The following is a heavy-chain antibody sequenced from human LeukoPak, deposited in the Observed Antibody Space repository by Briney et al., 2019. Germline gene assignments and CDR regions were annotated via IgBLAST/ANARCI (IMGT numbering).Heavy chain of an antibody. CDR1: GGTFSSYA. D-gene: IGHD5-24*01. Sequence: ASVKVSRNASGGTFSSYAISWVRQAPGQGLEWMGGVIPIFGTANYAQKFQGRVTITTDESTSTAYMGLSSLRSEDTAVYYCATGGVRDGYNPDYWGQGTLVTVSS. J-gene: IGHJ4*02. V-gene: IGHV1-69*05. CDR3: ATGGVRDGYNPDY. CDR2: VIPIFGTA.